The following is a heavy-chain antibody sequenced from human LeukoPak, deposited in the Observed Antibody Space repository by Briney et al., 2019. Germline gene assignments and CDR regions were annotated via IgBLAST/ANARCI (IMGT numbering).Heavy chain of an antibody. CDR3: ELSHPNCYYYYGMDV. D-gene: IGHD1-1*01. CDR2: ISRSSSTI. CDR1: GFTFSGYS. V-gene: IGHV3-48*01. J-gene: IGHJ6*02. Sequence: PGGSLRLSCAASGFTFSGYSVNWVRQAPGKGLEWVSYISRSSSTIYYADSVKGRFTISRDNAKNSLYLQMNSLKTEDTAVYYCELSHPNCYYYYGMDVWGQRTTVTVSS.